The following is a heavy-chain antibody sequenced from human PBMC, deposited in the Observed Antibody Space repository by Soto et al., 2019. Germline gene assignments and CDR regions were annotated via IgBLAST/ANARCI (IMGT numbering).Heavy chain of an antibody. CDR1: GFTFSSYA. CDR3: ARAVNRFLEWLLSYSDY. V-gene: IGHV3-30-3*01. CDR2: ISYDGSNK. D-gene: IGHD3-3*01. J-gene: IGHJ4*02. Sequence: QVQLVESGGGVVQPERSLRLSCAASGFTFSSYAMHWVRQAPGKGLEWVAVISYDGSNKYYAGSVKGRLTISRDNPTNALSQQMTSLRAEDTAVYYCARAVNRFLEWLLSYSDYSGQGALVIVSS.